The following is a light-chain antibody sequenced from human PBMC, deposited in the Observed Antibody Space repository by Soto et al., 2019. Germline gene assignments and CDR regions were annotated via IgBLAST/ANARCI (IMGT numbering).Light chain of an antibody. CDR3: QKYSSVPV. V-gene: IGKV1-27*01. J-gene: IGKJ3*01. CDR1: QGNNNY. Sequence: DIPMTQSPSSLSASVGDRVTITCRASQGNNNYVAWYQQKPGKPPKLLIYAASTLQSGVPSRFSGSGSGTDFTLTINSLQPEDVATYSCQKYSSVPVFGPGTKVDIK. CDR2: AAS.